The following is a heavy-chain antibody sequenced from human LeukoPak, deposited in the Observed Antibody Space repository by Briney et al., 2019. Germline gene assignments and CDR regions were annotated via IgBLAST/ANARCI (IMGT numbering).Heavy chain of an antibody. CDR2: INHSGST. Sequence: SETLSLTCAVYGGSFSGYYWSWIRQPPGKGLEWIGEINHSGSTNYNPSLKSRVTISVDTSKNQFSLKLSSVTAADTAVYYCAAYCSGGSCYSNGMDVWGQGTTVTVSS. D-gene: IGHD2-15*01. V-gene: IGHV4-34*01. CDR3: AAYCSGGSCYSNGMDV. CDR1: GGSFSGYY. J-gene: IGHJ6*02.